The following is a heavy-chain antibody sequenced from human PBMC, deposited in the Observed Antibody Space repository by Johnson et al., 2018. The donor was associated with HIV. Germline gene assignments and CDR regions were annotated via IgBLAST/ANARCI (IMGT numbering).Heavy chain of an antibody. J-gene: IGHJ3*02. V-gene: IGHV3-30*02. Sequence: QVQLVESGGGLVQPGGSLRLSRAASRFTFRSYGMHWVRQAPGKGLEWVAFIRHDGNNKYYGDSVKGRFTVSRDYNMNTLYLQMNSLRAEDTALYYCARCRTEGSDAFDIWGQGTMVTVSS. CDR2: IRHDGNNK. D-gene: IGHD1-1*01. CDR3: ARCRTEGSDAFDI. CDR1: RFTFRSYG.